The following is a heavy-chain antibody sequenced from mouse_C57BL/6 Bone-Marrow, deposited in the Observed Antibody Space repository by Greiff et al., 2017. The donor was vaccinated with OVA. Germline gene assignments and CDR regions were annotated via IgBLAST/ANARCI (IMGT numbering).Heavy chain of an antibody. Sequence: EVLLVESGGGLVQPGGSLKLSCAASGFTFSDYYMYWVRQTPEQRLEWVAYISNGGGSTYYTDTVKGRFTISRDNAKNTLYLQMSSLKSEDTAMYYCARQLKTKLFAYWGQGTLVTVSA. V-gene: IGHV5-12*01. CDR2: ISNGGGST. J-gene: IGHJ3*01. CDR1: GFTFSDYY. D-gene: IGHD1-3*01. CDR3: ARQLKTKLFAY.